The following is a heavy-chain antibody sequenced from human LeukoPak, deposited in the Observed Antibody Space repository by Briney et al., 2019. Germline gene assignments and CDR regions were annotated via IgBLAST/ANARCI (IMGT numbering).Heavy chain of an antibody. Sequence: SVKVSCKASGGTFSSYAISWVRQAPGQGPEWMGGIIPIFGTANYAQKFQGRVTITADKSTSTAYMELSSLRSEDTAVYYCARDPDTASPMDVWGKGTTVTVSS. V-gene: IGHV1-69*06. CDR3: ARDPDTASPMDV. D-gene: IGHD5-18*01. J-gene: IGHJ6*04. CDR2: IIPIFGTA. CDR1: GGTFSSYA.